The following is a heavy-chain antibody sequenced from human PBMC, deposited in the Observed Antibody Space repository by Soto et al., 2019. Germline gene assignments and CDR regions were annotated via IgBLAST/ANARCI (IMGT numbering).Heavy chain of an antibody. CDR1: GFTFSSYA. J-gene: IGHJ4*02. Sequence: SCAASGFTFSSYAMGWVRQGPGKGLEWVAVVSIGGSTHYADSVRGRFTISRDNSKNTLSLQMNSLTAEDTAVYFCAKRRGAGGHFDYWGQGALVTVPQ. V-gene: IGHV3-23*01. CDR3: AKRRGAGGHFDY. D-gene: IGHD2-15*01. CDR2: VSIGGST.